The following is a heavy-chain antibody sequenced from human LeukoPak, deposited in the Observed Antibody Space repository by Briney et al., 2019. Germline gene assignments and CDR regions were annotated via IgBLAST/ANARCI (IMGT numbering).Heavy chain of an antibody. CDR3: ASNRGYYDSSGPFDY. V-gene: IGHV3-33*01. CDR1: GFTFSSYG. CDR2: IWYDGSNK. D-gene: IGHD3-22*01. Sequence: GGSLRLSCAASGFTFSSYGMHWVRQAPGKELEWVAVIWYDGSNKYYADSVKGRFTISRDNSKNTLYLQMNSLRAEDTAVYYCASNRGYYDSSGPFDYWGQGTLVTVSS. J-gene: IGHJ4*02.